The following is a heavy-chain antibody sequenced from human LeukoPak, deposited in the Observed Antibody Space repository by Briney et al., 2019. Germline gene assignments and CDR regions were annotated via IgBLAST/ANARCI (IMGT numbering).Heavy chain of an antibody. Sequence: GGSLRLSCAASGFTIDDYAMHWVRQAPGKGLEWVSGISWNSGSIDYADSVKGRFTISRDNAKNSLYLQMNSLRAEDTALYYCAKDIQYYYGSGKFDYWGQGTLVTVSS. CDR1: GFTIDDYA. D-gene: IGHD3-10*01. V-gene: IGHV3-9*01. CDR2: ISWNSGSI. CDR3: AKDIQYYYGSGKFDY. J-gene: IGHJ4*02.